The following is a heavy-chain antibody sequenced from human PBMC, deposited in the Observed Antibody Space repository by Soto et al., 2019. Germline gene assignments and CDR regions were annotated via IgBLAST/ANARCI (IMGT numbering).Heavy chain of an antibody. CDR3: ARDLQAWAPAEWFDP. V-gene: IGHV1-3*01. J-gene: IGHJ5*02. Sequence: ASVKVSCKASGYTFTSYAMHWVRQAPGQRLEWMGWINAGNGNTKYSQKFQGRVTITRDTSASTAYMELSSLRSEDTVVYYCARDLQAWAPAEWFDPWGQGTLVTVSS. D-gene: IGHD2-2*01. CDR2: INAGNGNT. CDR1: GYTFTSYA.